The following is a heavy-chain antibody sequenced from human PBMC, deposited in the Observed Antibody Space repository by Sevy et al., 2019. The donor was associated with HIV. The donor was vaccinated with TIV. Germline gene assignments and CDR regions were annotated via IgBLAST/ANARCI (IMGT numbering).Heavy chain of an antibody. CDR2: ISPYTGDT. CDR1: GYTFRSYG. Sequence: ASVKVSCRASGYTFRSYGISWVRQAPGQGLEWMGWISPYTGDTDFARKVQGRISMTSDTSTSTAYMEVRSLRSDDTAVYYCARDKPQGVVVLPGAMWGGVDYWGQGTLVTVSS. CDR3: ARDKPQGVVVLPGAMWGGVDY. J-gene: IGHJ4*02. V-gene: IGHV1-18*01. D-gene: IGHD2-2*01.